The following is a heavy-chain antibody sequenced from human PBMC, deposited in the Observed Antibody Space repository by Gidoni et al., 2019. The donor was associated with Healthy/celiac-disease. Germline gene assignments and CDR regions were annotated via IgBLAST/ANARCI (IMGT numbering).Heavy chain of an antibody. CDR2: IYYSGST. J-gene: IGHJ4*02. Sequence: CGWIRQPPGKGLEWIGSIYYSGSTYYNPSLKSRVTISVDTSKNQFSLKLSSVTAADTAVYYCARVKVWFGELPSYYFDYWGQGTLVTVSS. V-gene: IGHV4-39*01. CDR3: ARVKVWFGELPSYYFDY. D-gene: IGHD3-10*01.